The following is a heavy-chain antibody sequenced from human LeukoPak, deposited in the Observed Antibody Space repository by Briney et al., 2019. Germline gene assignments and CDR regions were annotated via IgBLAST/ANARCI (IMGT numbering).Heavy chain of an antibody. CDR1: GGTFSIYA. CDR2: LIPVFGTA. J-gene: IGHJ4*02. D-gene: IGHD3-16*01. CDR3: VRWKETDIGGFDY. V-gene: IGHV1-69*01. Sequence: SSVKVSCKPSGGTFSIYAISRVRHAPGQRLEWVAGLIPVFGTANYAQTLQGRVTITPDESTSTAYINLSTVRAADPALCYCVRWKETDIGGFDYWGQGTLVTVSS.